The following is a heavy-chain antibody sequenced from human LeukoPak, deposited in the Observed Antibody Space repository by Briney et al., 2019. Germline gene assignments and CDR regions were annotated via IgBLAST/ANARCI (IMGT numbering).Heavy chain of an antibody. Sequence: ASVKVSCKASGYTFTGYYMHWVRQAPGQGLEWMGWINPNSGGTNYAQKFQGRVTMTRDTSISTAYMELSRLRSDDTAVYYCARDAYYYGSGSYPNYYYYYMDVWGKGTTVTVSS. D-gene: IGHD3-10*01. J-gene: IGHJ6*03. CDR1: GYTFTGYY. CDR2: INPNSGGT. CDR3: ARDAYYYGSGSYPNYYYYYMDV. V-gene: IGHV1-2*02.